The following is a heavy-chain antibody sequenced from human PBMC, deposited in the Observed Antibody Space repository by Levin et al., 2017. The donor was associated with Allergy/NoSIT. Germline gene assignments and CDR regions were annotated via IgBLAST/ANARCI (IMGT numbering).Heavy chain of an antibody. CDR1: GFTFSDHY. J-gene: IGHJ6*02. CDR3: VRGSLYYYYYSMDV. Sequence: LSLTCAASGFTFSDHYMDWVRQAPGTGLEWVGRSTNKANRYTTEYAASVKGRFTISRDYSKNSLYLQMNSLKTEDTAVYYCVRGSLYYYYYSMDVWGQGTAVTVSS. CDR2: STNKANRYTT. V-gene: IGHV3-72*01.